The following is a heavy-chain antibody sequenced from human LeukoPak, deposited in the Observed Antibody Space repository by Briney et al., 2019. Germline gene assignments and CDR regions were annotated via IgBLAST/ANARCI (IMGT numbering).Heavy chain of an antibody. CDR1: GYIFDIYA. Sequence: ASVKVSCKASGYIFDIYAMIWVRQAPGQGPELMGWINTNTGNPTYAQGFTGRFVFSLDTSVSTAYLQISSLKAEDTAVYYCARDYTVTLGTTTYFQYWGQGTLVTVSS. D-gene: IGHD1-7*01. CDR3: ARDYTVTLGTTTYFQY. J-gene: IGHJ1*01. V-gene: IGHV7-4-1*02. CDR2: INTNTGNP.